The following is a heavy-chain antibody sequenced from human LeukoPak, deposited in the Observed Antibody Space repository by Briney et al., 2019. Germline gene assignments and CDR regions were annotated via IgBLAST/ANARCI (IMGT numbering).Heavy chain of an antibody. V-gene: IGHV3-7*01. CDR2: IKQDGSEK. J-gene: IGHJ4*02. CDR3: ARETPKYYFDY. CDR1: GFTFSSYW. Sequence: GRSLRLSCAAAGFTFSSYWISCVRQAPRKGLEWVAHIKQDGSEKYYVESVKDRFTIPRDNAKNSQYLQMNSLRAEDTAVYYCARETPKYYFDYWGQGALVTVSS.